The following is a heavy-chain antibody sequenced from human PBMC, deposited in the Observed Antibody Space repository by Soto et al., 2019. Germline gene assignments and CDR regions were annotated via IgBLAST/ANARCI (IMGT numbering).Heavy chain of an antibody. J-gene: IGHJ5*02. CDR3: ARDEAYKWNDGGWFDP. CDR2: ISAYNGNT. Sequence: QVQLVQSGAEVKKPGASVKVSCKASGYTFTSYGISWVRQASGQGLEWMGWISAYNGNTKYAQKLQGRVTMTTDTSTSTAYMELRRLRSDDTDVYYCARDEAYKWNDGGWFDPWGQGTLVTVSS. CDR1: GYTFTSYG. V-gene: IGHV1-18*01. D-gene: IGHD1-1*01.